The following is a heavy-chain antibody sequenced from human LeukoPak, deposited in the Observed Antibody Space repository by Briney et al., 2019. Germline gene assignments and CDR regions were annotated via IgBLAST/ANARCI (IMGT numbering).Heavy chain of an antibody. J-gene: IGHJ4*02. CDR1: GYTFTGYY. CDR2: INPNSGGT. CDR3: ARVVVGGVINGGPDFDY. V-gene: IGHV1-2*02. Sequence: ASVKVSCKASGYTFTGYYMHWVRQAPGQGPEWMGWINPNSGGTNYAQKFQGRVTMTRDTSISTAYMELSRLRSDDTAVYYCARVVVGGVINGGPDFDYWGQGTLVTVSS. D-gene: IGHD3-10*01.